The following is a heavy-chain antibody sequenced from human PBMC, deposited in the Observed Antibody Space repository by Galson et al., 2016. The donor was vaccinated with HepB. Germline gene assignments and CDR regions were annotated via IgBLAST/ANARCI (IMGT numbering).Heavy chain of an antibody. CDR3: VRDRYVRWLREFGGLDV. J-gene: IGHJ6*02. CDR1: GDSMNSYY. CDR2: VYSSGSA. V-gene: IGHV4-4*08. Sequence: SETLSLTCTVSGDSMNSYYWTWIRQPPGRGLEWIGYVYSSGSAHYNASLESRVSMSIDMSKSQFYLRLDSVTAADTAVYYCVRDRYVRWLREFGGLDVWGQGTTVTVSS. D-gene: IGHD3-10*02.